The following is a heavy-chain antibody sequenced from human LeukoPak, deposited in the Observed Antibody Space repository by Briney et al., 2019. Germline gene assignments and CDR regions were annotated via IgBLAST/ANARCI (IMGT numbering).Heavy chain of an antibody. D-gene: IGHD3-22*01. CDR3: ARVPYYYDSSGYYDH. CDR2: ISAYNGNT. J-gene: IGHJ5*02. CDR1: GYTFTSYG. Sequence: GASVKVSCKASGYTFTSYGISWVRQAPGQGLEWMGWISAYNGNTNYAQKLQGRVTMTTDTSTSTAYMELRSLRSDDTAVYYCARVPYYYDSSGYYDHWGQGTLVTVSS. V-gene: IGHV1-18*01.